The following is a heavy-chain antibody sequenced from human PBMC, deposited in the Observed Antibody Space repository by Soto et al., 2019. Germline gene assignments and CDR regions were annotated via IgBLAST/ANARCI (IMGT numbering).Heavy chain of an antibody. V-gene: IGHV3-23*01. J-gene: IGHJ3*02. Sequence: GGSLRLSCAASGFTFSSYAMSWVRQAPGKGLEWVSAISGSGGSTYYADSVKGRFTISRDNSKNTLYLQMNSLRAEDTAVYYCAKWSLYDYIWGSYRQDAFDIWGQGTMGTVSS. D-gene: IGHD3-16*02. CDR2: ISGSGGST. CDR1: GFTFSSYA. CDR3: AKWSLYDYIWGSYRQDAFDI.